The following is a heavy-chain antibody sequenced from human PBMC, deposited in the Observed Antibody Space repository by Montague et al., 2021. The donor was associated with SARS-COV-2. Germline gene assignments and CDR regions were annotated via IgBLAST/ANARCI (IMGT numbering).Heavy chain of an antibody. V-gene: IGHV4-31*03. CDR3: ARVRLFYYLDY. D-gene: IGHD2/OR15-2a*01. Sequence: TLSLTCTVSGGSISSSSYYWTWIRQHPGKGLEWIGYIFHTGRAYYNPSPETRVNISVDTSNNLFSLRLSSVTAADTAMYFCARVRLFYYLDYWGQGTLVTVSS. J-gene: IGHJ4*02. CDR2: IFHTGRA. CDR1: GGSISSSSYY.